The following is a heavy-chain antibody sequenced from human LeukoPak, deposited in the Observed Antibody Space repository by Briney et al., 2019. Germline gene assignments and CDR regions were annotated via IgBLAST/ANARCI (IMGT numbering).Heavy chain of an antibody. CDR2: IYYSGST. CDR3: ARGSSSYSGFDY. V-gene: IGHV4-59*01. J-gene: IGHJ4*02. D-gene: IGHD1-26*01. Sequence: KSSETLSLTCTVSGGSISSYYWSWIRQPPGKGLEWIGYIYYSGSTNYNPSLKSRVTISVDTSKNQFSLKLSSVTAADTAVYYCARGSSSYSGFDYWGQGTLVTVSS. CDR1: GGSISSYY.